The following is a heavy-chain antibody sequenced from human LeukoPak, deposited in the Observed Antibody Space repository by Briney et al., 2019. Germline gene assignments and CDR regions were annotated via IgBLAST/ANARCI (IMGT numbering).Heavy chain of an antibody. Sequence: GASVKVSCTVSGYTLTELFMHCVRQAPGKGLEWMGGFNHEDGETIYAQKFQGRVTMTEDTSTDTAYMELSSLRSEDTAVYYCATTGIFHYYMDVWGKGTTVTISS. CDR3: ATTGIFHYYMDV. V-gene: IGHV1-24*01. J-gene: IGHJ6*03. CDR2: FNHEDGET. CDR1: GYTLTELF. D-gene: IGHD3-9*01.